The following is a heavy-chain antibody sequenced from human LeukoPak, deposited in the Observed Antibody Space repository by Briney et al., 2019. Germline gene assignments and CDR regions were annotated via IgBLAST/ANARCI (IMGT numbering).Heavy chain of an antibody. J-gene: IGHJ4*02. CDR3: AILRGGNY. Sequence: PGRSLRLSCAASGFTFSSYGMHWVRQAPGKGLEWVAVISYDGSNKYYADSVKGRFTISRDNAQNSLHLQMNSLRAEDTAVYYCAILRGGNYWGQGTLVTVSS. CDR1: GFTFSSYG. V-gene: IGHV3-30*03. CDR2: ISYDGSNK. D-gene: IGHD3-10*01.